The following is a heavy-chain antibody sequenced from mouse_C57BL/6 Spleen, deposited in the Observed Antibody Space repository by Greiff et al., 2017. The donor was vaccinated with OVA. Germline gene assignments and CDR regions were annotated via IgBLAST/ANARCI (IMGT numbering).Heavy chain of an antibody. CDR1: GFSLTSYG. V-gene: IGHV2-2*01. CDR3: ARGRFAY. Sequence: VQLQQSGPGLVQPSQSLSITCTVSGFSLTSYGVHWVRPSPGKGLEWLGVIWSGGSTDYNAAFISRLSISKDNSKSQVFFKMNSLQADDTAIYYCARGRFAYWGQGTLVTVSA. CDR2: IWSGGST. J-gene: IGHJ3*01.